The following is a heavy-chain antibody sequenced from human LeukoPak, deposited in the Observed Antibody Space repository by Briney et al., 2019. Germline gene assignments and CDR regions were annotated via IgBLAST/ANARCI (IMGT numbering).Heavy chain of an antibody. CDR2: ISSSSSYI. D-gene: IGHD3-16*01. Sequence: GGSLRLSCAASRFTLSSRSMNWVRQAPGKGLEWVSSISSSSSYIYYSDSVKGRFTISRDNARNSLYLQMNSLRAEDTAVYYCARAAENYGGRFDSWGQGTLVTVSS. J-gene: IGHJ4*02. CDR3: ARAAENYGGRFDS. CDR1: RFTLSSRS. V-gene: IGHV3-21*01.